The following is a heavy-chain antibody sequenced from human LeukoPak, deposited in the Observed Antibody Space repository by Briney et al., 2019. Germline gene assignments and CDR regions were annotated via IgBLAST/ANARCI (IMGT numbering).Heavy chain of an antibody. J-gene: IGHJ3*02. CDR1: GGSISSYY. V-gene: IGHV4-59*12. Sequence: SETLSLTCTVSGGSISSYYWSWLRQPPGKGLEWIGYIYYSGSTNYNPSLKSRVTISVDKSKNQFSLKLSSVTAADTAVYYCARDKFPLVGATGDDGFDIWGQGTMVTVSS. CDR2: IYYSGST. CDR3: ARDKFPLVGATGDDGFDI. D-gene: IGHD1-26*01.